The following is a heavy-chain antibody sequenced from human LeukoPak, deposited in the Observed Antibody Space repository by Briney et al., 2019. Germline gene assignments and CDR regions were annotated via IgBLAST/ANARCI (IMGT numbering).Heavy chain of an antibody. D-gene: IGHD2-15*01. V-gene: IGHV3-23*01. Sequence: GGTLRLSCAASGFTFSSYGMSRVRQAPGKGLEWVSAISGSGGSTYYADSVKGRFTISRDNSKNTLYLQMNFLRAEDTAVYYCAKEEGYCSGGTCYFDYWGQGTLVTVSS. CDR3: AKEEGYCSGGTCYFDY. J-gene: IGHJ4*02. CDR1: GFTFSSYG. CDR2: ISGSGGST.